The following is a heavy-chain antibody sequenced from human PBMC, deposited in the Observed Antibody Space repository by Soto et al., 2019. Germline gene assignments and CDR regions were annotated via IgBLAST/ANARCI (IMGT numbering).Heavy chain of an antibody. CDR3: AGGSGWFIDY. V-gene: IGHV3-7*03. CDR2: IKKDGSEK. CDR1: GFTFSSYW. Sequence: GESLKISCEASGFTFSSYWMNWVRQAPGKGLEWVAIIKKDGSEKYYVDSVKGRFTISRDNAKNSLYLQMNDLRAEDTAVYYCAGGSGWFIDYWGRGTLVTVSS. J-gene: IGHJ4*02. D-gene: IGHD6-19*01.